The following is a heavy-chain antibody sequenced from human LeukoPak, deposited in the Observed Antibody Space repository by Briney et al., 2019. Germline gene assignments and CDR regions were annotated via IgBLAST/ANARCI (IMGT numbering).Heavy chain of an antibody. CDR2: IIPILGIA. CDR1: GGTFSSYA. J-gene: IGHJ5*02. Sequence: GASVKVSCKASGGTFSSYAISWVRQAPGQGLEWMGRIIPILGIANYAQKFQGRVTITADKSTSTAYMELSSLRSEDTAVYYCARDIVVVVAAQDNWFDPWGQGTLVTVSS. D-gene: IGHD2-15*01. V-gene: IGHV1-69*04. CDR3: ARDIVVVVAAQDNWFDP.